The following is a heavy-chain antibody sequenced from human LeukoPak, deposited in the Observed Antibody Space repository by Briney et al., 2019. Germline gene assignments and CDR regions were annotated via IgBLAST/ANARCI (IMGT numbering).Heavy chain of an antibody. CDR3: ARAAAAAGPNYYFDY. V-gene: IGHV1-69*05. J-gene: IGHJ4*02. CDR1: EGTFSSYA. D-gene: IGHD6-13*01. CDR2: IIPTFGTA. Sequence: SVKVSCKSSEGTFSSYAISWVRQAPGQGLEWMGRIIPTFGTANYAQKFQGRVTITTDESTKTAYMELSSLRAEDTAVYYCARAAAAAGPNYYFDYWGQGTLVTVSS.